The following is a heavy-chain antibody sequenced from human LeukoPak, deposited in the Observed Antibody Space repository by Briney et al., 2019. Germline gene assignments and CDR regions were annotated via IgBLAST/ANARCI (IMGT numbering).Heavy chain of an antibody. CDR3: ARPRVGAFDI. CDR2: IIPIFGTA. J-gene: IGHJ3*02. CDR1: GGTFSSYA. V-gene: IGHV1-69*05. Sequence: SVKVSCKASGGTFSSYAISWVRQAPGQGLEWMGGIIPIFGTANYARKFQGRVTITTDESTSTAYMELSSLRSEDTAVYYCARPRVGAFDIWGQGTMVTVSS. D-gene: IGHD1-26*01.